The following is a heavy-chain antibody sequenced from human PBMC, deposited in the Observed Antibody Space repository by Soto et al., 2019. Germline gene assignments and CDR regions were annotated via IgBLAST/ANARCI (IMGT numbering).Heavy chain of an antibody. V-gene: IGHV1-2*02. CDR2: INPNSGGT. J-gene: IGHJ4*02. CDR3: ARVRYVLDAIAAPGGVFSYFDP. CDR1: GYTFTGYY. D-gene: IGHD6-6*01. Sequence: VTVSCKNSGYTFTGYYMDWVRQAPGQGLEWMGWINPNSGGTNYAQKFQGRVTMTRDTSIDTAYMELSRLRSDDTAVYYCARVRYVLDAIAAPGGVFSYFDPWSQGTLVTVSS.